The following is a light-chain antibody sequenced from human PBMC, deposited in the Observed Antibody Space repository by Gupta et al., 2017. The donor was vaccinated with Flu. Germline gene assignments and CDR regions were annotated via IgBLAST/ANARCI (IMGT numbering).Light chain of an antibody. J-gene: IGKJ2*01. V-gene: IGKV3-11*01. CDR3: QKRSNWPPYT. Sequence: EIAVSQSPATLSLPPGERATLSCRAGQSVGTYLAWYQQKPGQPPRLLVYDASNRATGIPARFSGSGSGTDFTLTISSLEPEDFAVYYCQKRSNWPPYTFGQGTRLQI. CDR1: QSVGTY. CDR2: DAS.